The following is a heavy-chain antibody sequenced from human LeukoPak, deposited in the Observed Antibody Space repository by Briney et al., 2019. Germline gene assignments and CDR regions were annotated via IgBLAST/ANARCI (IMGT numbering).Heavy chain of an antibody. J-gene: IGHJ4*02. CDR2: ISSSGSTI. CDR1: GFTFGDYY. Sequence: PGGSLRLSCAASGFTFGDYYMSWIRQAPGKGLEWVSYISSSGSTIYYADSVKGRFTISRDNAKNSLYLQMNSLRAEDTAVYYCARRLREWLQEGYYFDYWGQGTLVTVSS. CDR3: ARRLREWLQEGYYFDY. D-gene: IGHD5-18*01. V-gene: IGHV3-11*01.